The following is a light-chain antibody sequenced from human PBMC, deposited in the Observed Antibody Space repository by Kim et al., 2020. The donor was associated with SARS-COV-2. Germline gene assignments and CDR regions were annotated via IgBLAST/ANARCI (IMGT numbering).Light chain of an antibody. Sequence: EIVMTQSPATLSVSPGERATLSCRASQSVSSNLAWYQQKPGQAPRLLIYGASTRATGIPARFSGSGSGTEFTLTISSLQSEDFAVYYCQKYNNWHPLKFGGGTKVDIK. CDR3: QKYNNWHPLK. V-gene: IGKV3-15*01. CDR2: GAS. J-gene: IGKJ4*02. CDR1: QSVSSN.